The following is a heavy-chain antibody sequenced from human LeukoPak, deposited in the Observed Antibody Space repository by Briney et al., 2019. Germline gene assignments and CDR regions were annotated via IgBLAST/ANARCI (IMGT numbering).Heavy chain of an antibody. CDR1: SGSISSYY. CDR2: LSSRGNT. CDR3: ARESASGGRYFDY. V-gene: IGHV4-4*07. D-gene: IGHD1-1*01. Sequence: SETLSLTCTVSSGSISSYYWSWIRLPAGKGLEWIGRLSSRGNTNYNPSLESRVIMSLDTSKSHFSLNLTSVTAADTAVYYCARESASGGRYFDYWGQGALVTVSS. J-gene: IGHJ4*02.